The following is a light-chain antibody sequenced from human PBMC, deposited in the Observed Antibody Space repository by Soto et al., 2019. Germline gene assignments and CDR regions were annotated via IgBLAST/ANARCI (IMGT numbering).Light chain of an antibody. J-gene: IGKJ1*01. CDR2: DTS. CDR3: QQGFTDPPWT. V-gene: IGKV1-39*01. CDR1: QTINNY. Sequence: DIQMTQSPSSLSASVGDRVTITCRSSQTINNYLNWYQQRPGRAPKLLIYDTSSLQSGVPSRFSGSGSGTVFTLTISSLQPEDLATYYCQQGFTDPPWTLGQGTKVELK.